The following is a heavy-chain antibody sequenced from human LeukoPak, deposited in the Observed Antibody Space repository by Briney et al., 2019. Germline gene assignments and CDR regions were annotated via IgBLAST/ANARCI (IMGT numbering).Heavy chain of an antibody. CDR2: INGDGIAI. CDR1: GFSFSSHW. V-gene: IGHV3-74*01. CDR3: ARGGSPFY. D-gene: IGHD3-10*01. J-gene: IGHJ4*02. Sequence: GESLRLSCAGSGFSFSSHWLHWVRQVPGKGLEWAARINGDGIAINYAGSVRGRFTISRDNARNTVYLQMNSLRVEDTAVFYCARGGSPFYWGRGTPVTVSS.